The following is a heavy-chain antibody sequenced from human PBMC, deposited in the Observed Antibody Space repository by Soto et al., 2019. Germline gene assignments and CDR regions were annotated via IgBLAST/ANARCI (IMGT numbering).Heavy chain of an antibody. CDR2: IYPGDSDT. CDR1: GYSFTSYW. J-gene: IGHJ3*02. Sequence: GESLKISCKGSGYSFTSYWIGWVRQMPGKGLEWMGIIYPGDSDTRYSPSFQGQVTISADKSISTAYLQWSSLKASDTAMYYCARAASRRYYGSGPDAFDIWGQGTMVTVSS. CDR3: ARAASRRYYGSGPDAFDI. V-gene: IGHV5-51*01. D-gene: IGHD3-10*01.